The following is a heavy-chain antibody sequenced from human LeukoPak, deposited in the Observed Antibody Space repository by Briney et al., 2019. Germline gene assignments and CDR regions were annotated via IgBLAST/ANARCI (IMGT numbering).Heavy chain of an antibody. Sequence: ASAKVSCKASGYTFTGYYMHWVRQAPGQGLEWMGWINPNSGGTNYAQKFQGRVTMTRDTSISTAYMELSRLRSDDTAVYYCARWTTVKNAFDIWGQGTMVTVSS. J-gene: IGHJ3*02. CDR3: ARWTTVKNAFDI. CDR2: INPNSGGT. V-gene: IGHV1-2*02. D-gene: IGHD4-17*01. CDR1: GYTFTGYY.